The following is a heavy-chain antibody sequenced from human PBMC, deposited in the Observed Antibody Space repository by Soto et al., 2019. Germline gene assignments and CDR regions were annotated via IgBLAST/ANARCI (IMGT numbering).Heavy chain of an antibody. Sequence: RGSLRLSCAASGFTFSSYAMSWVRQAPGKGLEWVSAISGSGGSTYYADSVKGRFTISRDNSKNTLYLQMNSLRAEDTAVYYCAKSQYGDYSHFADRGQGTLITVSS. D-gene: IGHD4-17*01. CDR1: GFTFSSYA. CDR3: AKSQYGDYSHFAD. CDR2: ISGSGGST. V-gene: IGHV3-23*01. J-gene: IGHJ4*02.